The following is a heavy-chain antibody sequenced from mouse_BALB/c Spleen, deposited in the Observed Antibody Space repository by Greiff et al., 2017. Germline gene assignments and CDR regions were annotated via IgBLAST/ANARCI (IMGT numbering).Heavy chain of an antibody. D-gene: IGHD2-4*01. CDR1: GFTFSSYG. CDR3: ARHGSTMIRGFAY. Sequence: EVQGVESGGDLVKPGGFLKLSCAASGFTFSSYGMSWVRQTPDKRLEWVATISSGGSYTYYPDSVKGRFTISRDNAKNTLYLQMSSLKSEDTAMYYCARHGSTMIRGFAYWGQGTLVTVSA. V-gene: IGHV5-6*01. CDR2: ISSGGSYT. J-gene: IGHJ3*01.